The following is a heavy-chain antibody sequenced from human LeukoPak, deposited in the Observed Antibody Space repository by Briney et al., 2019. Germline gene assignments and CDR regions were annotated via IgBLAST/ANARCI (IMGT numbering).Heavy chain of an antibody. Sequence: GGSLRLSCAASGFTFSDYYMSWIRQAPGKGLEWVSRIHPDGKNTAYADSVKGRFTISRDNARNTLFLQMNSLRTEDAAVYYCATYVDTVRYDAFDVWGQGTMVTVSS. J-gene: IGHJ3*01. CDR1: GFTFSDYY. CDR2: IHPDGKNT. D-gene: IGHD5-18*01. CDR3: ATYVDTVRYDAFDV. V-gene: IGHV3-74*01.